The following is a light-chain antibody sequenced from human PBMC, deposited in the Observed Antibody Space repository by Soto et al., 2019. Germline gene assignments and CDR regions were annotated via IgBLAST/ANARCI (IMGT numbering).Light chain of an antibody. CDR3: GTWDTSLSAVV. J-gene: IGLJ2*01. V-gene: IGLV1-51*01. Sequence: QSVLTQPPSVSAAPGPKVTISCSGSSSNIGNNYVSWYQHLPGTAPKVLIYDNNKRPSGIPDRFSGSKSGTSATLGITGLQTGDEGDYYCGTWDTSLSAVVFGGGTKLTVL. CDR1: SSNIGNNY. CDR2: DNN.